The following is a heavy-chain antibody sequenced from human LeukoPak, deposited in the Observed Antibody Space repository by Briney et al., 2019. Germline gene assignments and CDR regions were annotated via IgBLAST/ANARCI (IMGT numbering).Heavy chain of an antibody. CDR3: ARDGSVATPFDY. J-gene: IGHJ4*02. V-gene: IGHV3-21*01. CDR2: ISSSSYI. CDR1: GFTFSSYS. D-gene: IGHD2-15*01. Sequence: SGGSLRLSCAASGFTFSSYSMNWVRQAPGKGLEWVSSISSSSYIYYADSVKGRFTISRDNAKNSPYLQMNSLRAEDTAVYYCARDGSVATPFDYWGQGTLVTVSS.